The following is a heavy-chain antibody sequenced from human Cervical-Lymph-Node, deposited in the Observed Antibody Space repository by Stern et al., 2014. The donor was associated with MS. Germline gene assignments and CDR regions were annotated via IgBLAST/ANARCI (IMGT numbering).Heavy chain of an antibody. J-gene: IGHJ5*02. CDR2: SFPCFGTP. V-gene: IGHV1-69*01. CDR3: ALSSETSDRWYSLGYDL. D-gene: IGHD6-13*01. CDR1: GGTFSKFP. Sequence: VQLGESGAEVTKPGASVKVSCKVSGGTFSKFPSSWVRQAPGPGLEWMGVSFPCFGTPTYAQEFRGRVMITADVSTSTVYMELSSLRSDDTAVYYCALSSETSDRWYSLGYDLWGQGTLVTVSS.